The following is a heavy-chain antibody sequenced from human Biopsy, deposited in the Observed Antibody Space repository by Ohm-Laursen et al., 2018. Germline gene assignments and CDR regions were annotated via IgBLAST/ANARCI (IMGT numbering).Heavy chain of an antibody. D-gene: IGHD4-11*01. CDR3: ARDSGILNYGNFKYYHYYGMDV. CDR2: IYYSVMT. V-gene: IGHV4-59*02. Sequence: PSDTLCLTCTVSGDSVTKYYWSWIRQPPGKGLEWIGHIYYSVMTNYNPSLQSRVSISVDTSRNQVSLTLSSVTAADTAVYYCARDSGILNYGNFKYYHYYGMDVWGQGTKVTVSS. J-gene: IGHJ6*02. CDR1: GDSVTKYY.